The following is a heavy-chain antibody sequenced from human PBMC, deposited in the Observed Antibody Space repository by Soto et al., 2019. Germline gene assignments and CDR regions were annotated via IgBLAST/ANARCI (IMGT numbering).Heavy chain of an antibody. V-gene: IGHV3-23*01. CDR3: ARTEYYGSGTYYFDF. CDR1: GFTFSNYA. J-gene: IGHJ4*02. D-gene: IGHD3-10*01. Sequence: GGSLRLSCAASGFTFSNYAMSWVRQAPGKGLEWVSVITIGGSSTYYADSVKGRFTISRDNSKNTLYLQMNSLRAEDTAVYYCARTEYYGSGTYYFDFWGQGTLVTVSS. CDR2: ITIGGSST.